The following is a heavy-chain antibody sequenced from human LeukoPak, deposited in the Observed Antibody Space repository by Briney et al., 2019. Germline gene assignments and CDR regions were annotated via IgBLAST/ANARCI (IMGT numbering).Heavy chain of an antibody. CDR1: GFTFSSYA. CDR2: ISSSGSTI. Sequence: GGTLRLSCAASGFTFSSYAMNWVRQAPGKGLEWVSYISSSGSTIYYADSVKGRFTISRDNAKNSLYLQMNSLRAEDTAVYYCASRGSSWSLDYWGQGTLVTVSS. J-gene: IGHJ4*02. V-gene: IGHV3-48*04. D-gene: IGHD6-13*01. CDR3: ASRGSSWSLDY.